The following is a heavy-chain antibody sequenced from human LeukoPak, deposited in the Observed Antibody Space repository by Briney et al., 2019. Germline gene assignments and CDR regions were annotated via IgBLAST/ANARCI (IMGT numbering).Heavy chain of an antibody. CDR2: IYYSGNT. Sequence: SETLSLTCAVYGGSFSGYYWSWIRQHPGEGLEWIGYIYYSGNTYYNPSLKSRVTISVDTSKNQFSLKLSSVTAADTAVYFCAREARVDRAFDIWGQGTMVTVSA. V-gene: IGHV4-31*11. CDR3: AREARVDRAFDI. J-gene: IGHJ3*02. D-gene: IGHD3-9*01. CDR1: GGSFSGYY.